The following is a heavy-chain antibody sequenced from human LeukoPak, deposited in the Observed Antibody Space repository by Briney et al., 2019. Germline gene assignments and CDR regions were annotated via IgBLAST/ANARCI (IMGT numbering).Heavy chain of an antibody. CDR3: ARGGYCSGGTCYTRNPFDY. CDR2: ISGSGSTI. V-gene: IGHV3-48*03. D-gene: IGHD2-15*01. J-gene: IGHJ4*02. CDR1: RFTFISYE. Sequence: PGGSLRLSCAASRFTFISYEMNWVRQARGKGLEWVSYISGSGSTIYYADSVKGRFTISRDNPKNSLYLQMTSLRAEDTAIYYCARGGYCSGGTCYTRNPFDYRGQGTLVTVSS.